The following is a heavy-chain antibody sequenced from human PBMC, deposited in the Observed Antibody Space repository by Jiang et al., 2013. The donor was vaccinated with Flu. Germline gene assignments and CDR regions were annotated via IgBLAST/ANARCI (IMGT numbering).Heavy chain of an antibody. Sequence: GAEVKKPGESLRISCMASGYRLTDYWIGWVRQMPGKGLEWMGIIYPGDSDTRYSPSFQGQVTISVDTSIRTAYLQWSSLKASDTAMYYCATSRQYDGYDFFDHWAREPWSPSPQ. CDR3: ATSRQYDGYDFFDH. CDR2: IYPGDSDT. D-gene: IGHD5-12*01. J-gene: IGHJ4*02. V-gene: IGHV5-51*01. CDR1: GYRLTDYW.